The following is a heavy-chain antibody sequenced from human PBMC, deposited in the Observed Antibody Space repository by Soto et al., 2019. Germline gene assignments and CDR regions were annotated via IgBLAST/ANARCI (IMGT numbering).Heavy chain of an antibody. CDR2: FYPEDGET. CDR1: GYTLTELS. D-gene: IGHD6-6*01. Sequence: GASVKVSCKVSGYTLTELSMHWVGQAPGKGLEWMGGFYPEDGETIYAQKFQGRVTMTEDTSTDTAYMELSSLRSEDTAVYYCATTRTRRDSSSLDYYGMDVWGQGTTVTVSS. J-gene: IGHJ6*02. CDR3: ATTRTRRDSSSLDYYGMDV. V-gene: IGHV1-24*01.